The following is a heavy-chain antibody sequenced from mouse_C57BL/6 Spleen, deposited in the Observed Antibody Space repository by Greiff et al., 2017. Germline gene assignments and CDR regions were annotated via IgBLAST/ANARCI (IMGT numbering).Heavy chain of an antibody. J-gene: IGHJ2*01. D-gene: IGHD2-4*01. Sequence: QVQLQQPGAELVKPGASVKMSCKASGYTFTSYWITWVKQRPGQGLEWIGDIYPGSGSTNYNEKFKSKATLTVDTSSSTAYMQLSSLTSEDSAVYYCARDDYYDYDGDYWGQGTTLTVSS. CDR1: GYTFTSYW. V-gene: IGHV1-55*01. CDR2: IYPGSGST. CDR3: ARDDYYDYDGDY.